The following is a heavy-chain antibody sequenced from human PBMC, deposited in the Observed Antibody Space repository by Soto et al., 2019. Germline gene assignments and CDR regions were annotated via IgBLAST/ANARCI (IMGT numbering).Heavy chain of an antibody. V-gene: IGHV3-23*01. D-gene: IGHD5-12*01. CDR1: GFTFNIYT. CDR3: AKGGTYHIGDFDS. CDR2: IGARGSDT. J-gene: IGHJ4*02. Sequence: SLRLSCAASGFTFNIYTMSWVRQAPGKGLEWVSGIGARGSDTYFPDSVKGRFTISRDNAMDMVYLQVNSLRAEDTAVYFCAKGGTYHIGDFDSWGQGTLVTVSS.